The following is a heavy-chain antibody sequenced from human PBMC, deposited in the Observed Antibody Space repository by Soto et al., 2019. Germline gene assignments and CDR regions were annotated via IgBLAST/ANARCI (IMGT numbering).Heavy chain of an antibody. Sequence: SVKVSCKASGGTFSSYAISWVRQAPGQGLEWMGGIIPIFGTANYAQKFQGRVTITADKSTSTAYMELSSLRSEDTAVYYCARSRTVTTTPSYYGMDVWGQGTTVTVSS. V-gene: IGHV1-69*06. CDR2: IIPIFGTA. J-gene: IGHJ6*02. CDR3: ARSRTVTTTPSYYGMDV. CDR1: GGTFSSYA. D-gene: IGHD4-4*01.